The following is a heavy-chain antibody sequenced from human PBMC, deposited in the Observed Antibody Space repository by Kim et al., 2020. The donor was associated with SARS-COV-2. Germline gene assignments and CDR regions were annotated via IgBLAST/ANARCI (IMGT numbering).Heavy chain of an antibody. CDR2: N. J-gene: IGHJ6*02. V-gene: IGHV4-34*01. CDR3: ARSYYYYGMDV. Sequence: NNNNPSLKSRVTISVDTSKNQFSLKLSSVTAADTAVYYCARSYYYYGMDVWGQGTTVTVSS.